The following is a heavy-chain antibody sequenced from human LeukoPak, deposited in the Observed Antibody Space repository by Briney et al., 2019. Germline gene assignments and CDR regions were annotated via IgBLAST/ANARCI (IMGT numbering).Heavy chain of an antibody. CDR1: GFTFSNAW. CDR3: TTEYYSGYDLGGY. Sequence: GGSLRLSCAASGFTFSNAWMSWVRQAPGKGREGVGRIKSKTDGGTADYAAPVKGRFTISRDDSKNTLYLQMNSLKTEDTAVYYCTTEYYSGYDLGGYWGQGTLVTVSS. J-gene: IGHJ4*02. CDR2: IKSKTDGGTA. V-gene: IGHV3-15*01. D-gene: IGHD5-12*01.